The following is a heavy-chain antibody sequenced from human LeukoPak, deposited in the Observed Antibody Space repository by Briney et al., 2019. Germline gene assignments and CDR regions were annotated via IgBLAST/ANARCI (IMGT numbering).Heavy chain of an antibody. CDR3: KKKIGSSTGCHDFDY. J-gene: IGHJ4*02. CDR1: GLTFDDYA. D-gene: IGHD2-2*01. V-gene: IGHV3-9*01. CDR2: ISWNSGSI. Sequence: GRSLRLSCAASGLTFDDYAMHWVRQGPGKGLEWVSGISWNSGSIGYADSVKGRFTISRDNAKNSLYLQMNSLRAEDTALYYFKKKIGSSTGCHDFDYWGRGPRVP.